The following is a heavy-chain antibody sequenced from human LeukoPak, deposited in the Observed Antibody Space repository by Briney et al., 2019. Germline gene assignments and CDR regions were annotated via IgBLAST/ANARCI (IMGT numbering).Heavy chain of an antibody. J-gene: IGHJ4*02. D-gene: IGHD3-22*01. Sequence: GGSLRLSCAASGITFSSYGMGWVRQAPVKGLEWVSAITGGGDTTYYADSVKGRFTIPRDNSKNALSLQMNSLRANDTAVYYRVRTSGYLAYWGQGTLVTVSS. CDR3: VRTSGYLAY. CDR1: GITFSSYG. CDR2: ITGGGDTT. V-gene: IGHV3-23*01.